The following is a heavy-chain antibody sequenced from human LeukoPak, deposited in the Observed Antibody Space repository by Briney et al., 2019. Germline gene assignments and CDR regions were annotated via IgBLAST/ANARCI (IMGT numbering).Heavy chain of an antibody. D-gene: IGHD3-10*01. CDR2: INAGNGNT. J-gene: IGHJ5*02. CDR3: ARASSGSLSTWFGELFDWYDP. CDR1: GYTFTTYA. Sequence: ASVKVSCKASGYTFTTYAIHWVRQAPGQRLEWMGWINAGNGNTKYSQKFQGRVTISRDTSASTVYMELRSLGSEDTAVYYCARASSGSLSTWFGELFDWYDPWGQGTLVTVSS. V-gene: IGHV1-3*01.